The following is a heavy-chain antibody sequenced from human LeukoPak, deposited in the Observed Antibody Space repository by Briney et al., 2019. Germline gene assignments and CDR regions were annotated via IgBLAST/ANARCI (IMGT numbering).Heavy chain of an antibody. Sequence: PSETLSLTCAVYGGSFSGYYWSWIRQPPGKGLEWIGEINHSGSTNYNPSLKSRVTISVDTSKNQFSLNLSSVTAADTAVYYCARGPGGYSYGHFDYWGQGTLVTVSS. D-gene: IGHD5-18*01. J-gene: IGHJ4*02. CDR2: INHSGST. V-gene: IGHV4-34*01. CDR3: ARGPGGYSYGHFDY. CDR1: GGSFSGYY.